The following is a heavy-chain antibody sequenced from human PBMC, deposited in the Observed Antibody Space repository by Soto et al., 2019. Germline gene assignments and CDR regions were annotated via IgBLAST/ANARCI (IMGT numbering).Heavy chain of an antibody. CDR3: ASDGGLRSYEAWDDVFEI. D-gene: IGHD5-12*01. CDR1: GFTFRSYW. CDR2: IKQDGIEK. V-gene: IGHV3-7*01. Sequence: GGSLRLSCAASGFTFRSYWMSWVRQAPWKGLQWVANIKQDGIEKYYVDSVKGRFTISRDNAKNSLYLQMNSLRAEDTALYYCASDGGLRSYEAWDDVFEIGGRLTMV. J-gene: IGHJ3*02.